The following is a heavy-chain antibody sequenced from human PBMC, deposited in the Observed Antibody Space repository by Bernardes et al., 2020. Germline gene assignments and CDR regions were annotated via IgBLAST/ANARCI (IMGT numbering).Heavy chain of an antibody. J-gene: IGHJ6*03. CDR2: IKGETEAGTT. Sequence: GGSLRLSCAASGFTFKSAWMNWVRQAPGKGLEWVGRIKGETEAGTTDYLAPVKGRFTISRDDSKNTLYLQMNSLRTEDTAVYYCTVEHPPYYYYYMDVWGKGTTVTVSS. V-gene: IGHV3-15*07. CDR3: TVEHPPYYYYYMDV. CDR1: GFTFKSAW.